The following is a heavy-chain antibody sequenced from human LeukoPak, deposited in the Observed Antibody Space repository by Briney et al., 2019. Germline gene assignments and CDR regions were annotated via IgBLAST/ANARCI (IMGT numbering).Heavy chain of an antibody. Sequence: PSETLSLTCTVSGGSISSYYWNWIRQPAGKGLEWIGRIYTSGSTNYNPSLKSRVTMSVDTSKNQSSLNLSSVTAADTAVYYCARTGIPAAAAFDYWGQGTLVTVSS. D-gene: IGHD6-13*01. J-gene: IGHJ4*02. CDR2: IYTSGST. CDR1: GGSISSYY. V-gene: IGHV4-4*07. CDR3: ARTGIPAAAAFDY.